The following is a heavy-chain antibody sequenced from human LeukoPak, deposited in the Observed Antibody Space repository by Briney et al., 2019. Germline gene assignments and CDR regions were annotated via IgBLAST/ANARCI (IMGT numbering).Heavy chain of an antibody. CDR3: AKDPYSGSYFDY. D-gene: IGHD1-26*01. Sequence: PGGSLRLSCAASGFTFTSYAMTWVRQAPGKGLEWVSSISGSGGSTFYADSVKGRFTISRDNSKNTLYLQMNSLRAEDTAVYYCAKDPYSGSYFDYWGQGTLVTVSS. CDR1: GFTFTSYA. J-gene: IGHJ4*02. CDR2: ISGSGGST. V-gene: IGHV3-23*01.